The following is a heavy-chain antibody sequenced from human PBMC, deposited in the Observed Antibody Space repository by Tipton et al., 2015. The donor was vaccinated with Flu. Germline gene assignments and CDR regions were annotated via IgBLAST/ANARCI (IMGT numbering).Heavy chain of an antibody. J-gene: IGHJ3*01. CDR3: ASETPGSAKNAFDV. D-gene: IGHD2-15*01. CDR2: ITSSGDSI. V-gene: IGHV3-48*03. CDR1: GFTFSSYE. Sequence: VQLVQSGGGLVQPGGSLRLSCAASGFTFSSYEMNWVRQAPGKGLEWVSYITSSGDSIYYTDSVKGRFTISRDNAKNSLYLQMNSLKAEDTGVYYCASETPGSAKNAFDVWGQGTMVSVSS.